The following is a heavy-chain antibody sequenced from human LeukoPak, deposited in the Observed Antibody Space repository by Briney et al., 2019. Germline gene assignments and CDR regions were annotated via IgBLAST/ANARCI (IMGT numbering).Heavy chain of an antibody. CDR2: ISGSGGST. V-gene: IGHV3-23*01. D-gene: IGHD1-26*01. J-gene: IGHJ4*02. CDR3: AKDFSKYGSGSYLDY. CDR1: GFTFSSNA. Sequence: GGSLRLSCAASGFTFSSNAMSWVRQAPGKGLGWVSAISGSGGSTYYADSVKGRFTISRDNSKNTLYLQMNSLRAEDTAVYYCAKDFSKYGSGSYLDYWGQGTLVTVSS.